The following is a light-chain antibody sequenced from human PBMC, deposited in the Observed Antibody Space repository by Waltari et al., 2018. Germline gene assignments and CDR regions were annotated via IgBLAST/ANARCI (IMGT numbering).Light chain of an antibody. CDR1: QSVGVN. Sequence: DIQMNQSPSFLTASVGDRVTISCRESQSVGVNLNWYQQRPGQAPSLFIFGVSSLHGGAPSRFSGSGSETDFSLTIRGLQPEDFATYYCHQTHSFPRTFGQGTKVEI. J-gene: IGKJ2*02. V-gene: IGKV1-39*01. CDR3: HQTHSFPRT. CDR2: GVS.